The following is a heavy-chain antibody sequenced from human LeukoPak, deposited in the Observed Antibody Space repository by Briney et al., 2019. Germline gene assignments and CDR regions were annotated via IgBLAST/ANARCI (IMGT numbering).Heavy chain of an antibody. Sequence: PGGSLRLSCAVSGIIFSSYSMNWVRQAPGKGLEWVSYISSSGSTTYYADSVRGRFTISRDNSKNTLYLQKNSLRADNTAIYYCAKSMTLQWRGFFDLWGRGTHVTVSS. CDR1: GIIFSSYS. D-gene: IGHD6-19*01. V-gene: IGHV3-48*01. J-gene: IGHJ2*01. CDR3: AKSMTLQWRGFFDL. CDR2: ISSSGSTT.